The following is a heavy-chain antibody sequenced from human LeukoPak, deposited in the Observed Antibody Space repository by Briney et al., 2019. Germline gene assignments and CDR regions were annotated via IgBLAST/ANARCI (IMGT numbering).Heavy chain of an antibody. V-gene: IGHV1-2*06. Sequence: GASVKVSCKTSGYTFTGYYMHWVRQAPGQGLEWMGRISPNSGGTLYAQKFQGRVTMTRDTSISTAYMEMSRLRSDDTAVYYCAGGLDTAMDNLDYWGQGTLVTVSS. CDR1: GYTFTGYY. CDR2: ISPNSGGT. CDR3: AGGLDTAMDNLDY. J-gene: IGHJ4*02. D-gene: IGHD5-18*01.